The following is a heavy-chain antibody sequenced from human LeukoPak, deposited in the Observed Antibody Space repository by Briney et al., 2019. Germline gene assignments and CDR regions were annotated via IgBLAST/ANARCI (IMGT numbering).Heavy chain of an antibody. Sequence: PGGSLRLSCAASGFTFRNYAMGWVRQAPGKGPEWVSTSSGSGDDTYYADSVKGRFTISRDNSKNTLYLQMSGLRAEDTAVYYCAKFRGIPTTVTQDWGQGTLVTVSS. CDR2: SSGSGDDT. D-gene: IGHD4-17*01. CDR1: GFTFRNYA. CDR3: AKFRGIPTTVTQD. V-gene: IGHV3-23*01. J-gene: IGHJ1*01.